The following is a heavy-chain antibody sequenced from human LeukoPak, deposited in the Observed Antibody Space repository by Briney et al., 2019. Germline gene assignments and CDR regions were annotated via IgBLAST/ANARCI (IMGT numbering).Heavy chain of an antibody. CDR1: GFTFSSYA. CDR2: ISYDGSNK. Sequence: GGSLRLSCAASGFTFSSYAMHWVRQAPGKGLEWVAVISYDGSNKYYADSVKGRFTISRDNSKNTLYLQMNSLRAEDTAVYYCAKDSSGASCPDYWGQGTLVTVSS. V-gene: IGHV3-30-3*01. D-gene: IGHD2-15*01. CDR3: AKDSSGASCPDY. J-gene: IGHJ4*02.